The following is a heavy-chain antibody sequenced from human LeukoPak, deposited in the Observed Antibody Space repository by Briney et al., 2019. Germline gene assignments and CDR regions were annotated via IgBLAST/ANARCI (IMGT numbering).Heavy chain of an antibody. Sequence: SQTLSLTCAISGDSVSSNSAAWIWIRQSPSRGLEWLGRTYYRSKWFTEYAVSVKSRITINPDTSKNQFSLQLSSVNPEDTAVYYCARLGSGSNYWGQGTLVTVSS. CDR1: GDSVSSNSAA. CDR2: TYYRSKWFT. V-gene: IGHV6-1*01. J-gene: IGHJ4*02. CDR3: ARLGSGSNY. D-gene: IGHD3-10*01.